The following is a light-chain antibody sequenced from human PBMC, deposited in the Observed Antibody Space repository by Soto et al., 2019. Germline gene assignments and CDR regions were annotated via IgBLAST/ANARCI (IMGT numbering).Light chain of an antibody. J-gene: IGKJ2*01. CDR2: DAS. CDR1: QSVNDN. CDR3: QHYNYWPYT. V-gene: IGKV3-15*01. Sequence: IVSTQSPATLSVAPGERATLSCRASQSVNDNLAWYQRKPGQAPRLLIYDASTRATGVPARFSGSGSGTDFTLTISSLQSEDFAVYYCQHYNYWPYTFGQGTKVDI.